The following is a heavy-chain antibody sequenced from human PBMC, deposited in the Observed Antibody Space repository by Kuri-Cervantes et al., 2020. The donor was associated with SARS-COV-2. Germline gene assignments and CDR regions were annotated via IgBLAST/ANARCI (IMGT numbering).Heavy chain of an antibody. Sequence: SLKISCPASGFTFNTCAMHWVRQAPGKGLEWVTMISSDGRNKNYADSVKGRFTISRDNSKSTLYLQINSLRTEDTAIFYCARARVGVLDFWGQGALVTVSS. D-gene: IGHD2-21*01. CDR3: ARARVGVLDF. CDR1: GFTFNTCA. V-gene: IGHV3-30*04. CDR2: ISSDGRNK. J-gene: IGHJ4*02.